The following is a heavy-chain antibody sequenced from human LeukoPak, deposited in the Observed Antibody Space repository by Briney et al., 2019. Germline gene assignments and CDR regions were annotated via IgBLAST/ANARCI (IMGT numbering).Heavy chain of an antibody. D-gene: IGHD3-22*01. CDR1: GFTFSSYS. CDR2: ISSSSYI. Sequence: GGSLRLSCAASGFTFSSYSMNWVRQAPGKGLEWVSSISSSSYIYYADSVKGRFTISRDNAKNSLYLQMNSLRAEDTAVYYCAKTSPYYYDSSGASLDYWGQGTLVTVSS. V-gene: IGHV3-21*04. CDR3: AKTSPYYYDSSGASLDY. J-gene: IGHJ4*02.